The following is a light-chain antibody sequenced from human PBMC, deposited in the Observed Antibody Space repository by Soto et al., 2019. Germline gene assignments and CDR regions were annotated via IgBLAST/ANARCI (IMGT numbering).Light chain of an antibody. V-gene: IGLV2-14*01. J-gene: IGLJ2*01. Sequence: QSALTQPASVSGSPGQSITISCTGTSSDVGGYNYVSWYQQHPGKAPKLMIYDVSNRPSGVSNRFSGSKSGNTASLTISGLQAEDEADYYCSSDTSSSPVVFGGGTKLIVL. CDR3: SSDTSSSPVV. CDR2: DVS. CDR1: SSDVGGYNY.